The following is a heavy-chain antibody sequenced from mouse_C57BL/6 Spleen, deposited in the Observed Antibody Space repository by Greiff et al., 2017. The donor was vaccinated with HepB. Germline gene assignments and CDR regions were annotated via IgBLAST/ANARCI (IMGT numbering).Heavy chain of an antibody. D-gene: IGHD2-2*01. Sequence: QVQLKESGAELARPGASVKLSCKASGYTFTSYGLSWVKQRTGQGLEWIGEIYPRSGNTYYNEKFKGKATLTADKSSSTAYMELRSLTSEDSAVYFCARSRAMVTSFDYWGQGTTLTVSS. V-gene: IGHV1-81*01. CDR1: GYTFTSYG. CDR2: IYPRSGNT. CDR3: ARSRAMVTSFDY. J-gene: IGHJ2*01.